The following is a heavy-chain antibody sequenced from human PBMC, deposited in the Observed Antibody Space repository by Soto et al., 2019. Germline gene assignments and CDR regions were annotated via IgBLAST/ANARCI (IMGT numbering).Heavy chain of an antibody. CDR2: MYNTGST. Sequence: SETLSLTCTVSGGSISGYYWSWIRQPPGKGLEWIGYMYNTGSTVYNPSFKSRVTISVDTSKNQFSLKLNSLTAADTAVYYCARDLWGYCGTDCYPLDVWGQGTTVTLSS. D-gene: IGHD2-21*02. CDR3: ARDLWGYCGTDCYPLDV. V-gene: IGHV4-59*01. J-gene: IGHJ6*02. CDR1: GGSISGYY.